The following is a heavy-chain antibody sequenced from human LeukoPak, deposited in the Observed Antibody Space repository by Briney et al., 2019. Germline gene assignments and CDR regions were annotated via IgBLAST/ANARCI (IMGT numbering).Heavy chain of an antibody. D-gene: IGHD6-19*01. CDR2: MNPNSGNT. J-gene: IGHJ4*02. CDR1: GGTFSSYA. V-gene: IGHV1-8*02. CDR3: ARGTEITVAGTGGFDS. Sequence: ASVKVSCKASGGTFSSYAINWVRQATGQGLEWMGWMNPNSGNTGYAQKFQGRVTMTRNTSIRTAYMELSSLRSEDTAVYYCARGTEITVAGTGGFDSWGQGTLVTVSS.